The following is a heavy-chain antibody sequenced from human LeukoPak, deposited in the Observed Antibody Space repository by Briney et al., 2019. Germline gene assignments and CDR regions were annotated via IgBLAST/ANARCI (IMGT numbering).Heavy chain of an antibody. CDR1: GGSISSYY. D-gene: IGHD2-15*01. CDR2: IYYSGST. Sequence: NSSETLSLTCTVSGGSISSYYWSWIRQPPGKGLEWIGYIYYSGSTNYNPSLKSRVTISVDTSKNQFSLKLSSVTAADTAVYYCARHPGSGASGGAFDIWGQGTMVTVSS. CDR3: ARHPGSGASGGAFDI. J-gene: IGHJ3*02. V-gene: IGHV4-59*08.